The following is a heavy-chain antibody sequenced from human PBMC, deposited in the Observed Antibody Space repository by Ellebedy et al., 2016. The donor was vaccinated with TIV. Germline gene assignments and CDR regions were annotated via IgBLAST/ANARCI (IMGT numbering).Heavy chain of an antibody. V-gene: IGHV4-31*01. Sequence: MPSETLSLTCTVSGGSISSGGYYWSWIRQHPGTGLEWIGYIYYSGSTYYNPSLKSLVTISVDTSKNQFSLKLTSVTAADTAVYYCVRGTWAIFDPWGQGTLVTVSS. CDR3: VRGTWAIFDP. CDR2: IYYSGST. J-gene: IGHJ5*02. D-gene: IGHD2-8*01. CDR1: GGSISSGGYY.